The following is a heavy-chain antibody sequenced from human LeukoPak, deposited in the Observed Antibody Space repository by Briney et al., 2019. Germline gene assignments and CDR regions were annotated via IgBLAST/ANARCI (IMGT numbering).Heavy chain of an antibody. CDR1: GFTVSSNY. CDR2: IYSGGST. D-gene: IGHD2-15*01. Sequence: GGSLRLSCAASGFTVSSNYMSWVRQAPGKGLEWVSAIYSGGSTYYADSVKGRFTISRDNSKNTLYLQMNSLRAEDTAVYYCARDTGSHYYGMDVWGQGTTVTVSS. V-gene: IGHV3-53*01. CDR3: ARDTGSHYYGMDV. J-gene: IGHJ6*02.